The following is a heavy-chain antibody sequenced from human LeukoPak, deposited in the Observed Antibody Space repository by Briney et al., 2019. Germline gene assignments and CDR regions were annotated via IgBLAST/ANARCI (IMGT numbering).Heavy chain of an antibody. D-gene: IGHD4-23*01. V-gene: IGHV3-23*01. Sequence: GGSLRLSCAASGFTFNNYAMSWVRQAPGKGLEWVSSILSNGIDTYYADSVKGRFTISRDNSKNTLYLQMSSLRAEDAAVYYCARDPMYNGGNSVAFDFWGQRTLVTVPS. CDR2: ILSNGIDT. CDR1: GFTFNNYA. J-gene: IGHJ3*01. CDR3: ARDPMYNGGNSVAFDF.